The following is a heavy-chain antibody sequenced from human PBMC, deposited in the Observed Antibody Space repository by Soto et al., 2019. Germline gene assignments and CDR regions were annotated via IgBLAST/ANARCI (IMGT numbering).Heavy chain of an antibody. CDR2: IWYDGSNK. Sequence: QVQLVESGGGVVQPGRSLRLSCAASGFTFSSYAMHWVSQAPGKGLEWVAVIWYDGSNKYYADSVKGRFTISRDNSKNTLYLQMNSLRAEDTAVYYCAREAGGSYGHDYWGQGTLVTVS. V-gene: IGHV3-33*01. CDR3: AREAGGSYGHDY. CDR1: GFTFSSYA. D-gene: IGHD1-26*01. J-gene: IGHJ4*02.